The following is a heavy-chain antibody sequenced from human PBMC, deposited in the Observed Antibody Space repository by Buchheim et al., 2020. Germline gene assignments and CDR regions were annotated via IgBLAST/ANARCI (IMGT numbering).Heavy chain of an antibody. CDR1: GFTFSSYG. J-gene: IGHJ6*03. V-gene: IGHV3-33*08. CDR3: ARRRSSGWSGNYYMDV. Sequence: QVQLVESGGGMVQPGRSLRLSCAASGFTFSSYGMHWVRQAPGKGLEWVAVIWYDGSNKYYADSVKGRFTISRDNAKNSLYLQMDSLRAEDTAVYYCARRRSSGWSGNYYMDVWGKGTT. CDR2: IWYDGSNK. D-gene: IGHD6-19*01.